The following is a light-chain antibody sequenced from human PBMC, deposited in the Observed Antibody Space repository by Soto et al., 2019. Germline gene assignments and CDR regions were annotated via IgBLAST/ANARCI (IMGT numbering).Light chain of an antibody. Sequence: EIVLTQSPGTLSLSPGERATLSCRASQSVSGSYLAWYQQKPGQAPRLLIYSASRRATGIPDRFSGSGSGTAFTLTISRLDPEDFAVYYCQHSGSSPRTFGPGTKVDIK. V-gene: IGKV3-20*01. CDR1: QSVSGSY. CDR3: QHSGSSPRT. CDR2: SAS. J-gene: IGKJ3*01.